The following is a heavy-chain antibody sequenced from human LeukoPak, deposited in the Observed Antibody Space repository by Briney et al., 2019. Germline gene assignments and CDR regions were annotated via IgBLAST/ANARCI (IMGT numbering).Heavy chain of an antibody. D-gene: IGHD6-19*01. V-gene: IGHV1-18*01. J-gene: IGHJ6*02. CDR1: GYTFTSSS. CDR2: ICAYNGNT. CDR3: ARDLLPGSGWPYYYYCGMDV. Sequence: ASLKVSCKASGYTFTSSSISWVRQAPGQGLEWMAWICAYNGNTNYAQQLQRSVTMTTDTYTSRDYMELRSLTSDDQAVCYCARDLLPGSGWPYYYYCGMDVWGQGTTVTVSS.